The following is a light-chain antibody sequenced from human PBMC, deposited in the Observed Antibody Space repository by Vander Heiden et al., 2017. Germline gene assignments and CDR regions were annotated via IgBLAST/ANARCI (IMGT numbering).Light chain of an antibody. V-gene: IGLV2-14*01. CDR1: SSDVGGYNY. Sequence: QSALTQPASVSGSPGQSITISCTGTSSDVGGYNYVSWYQQHPGKAPKLMRYEVSNRPSGVSNRFSGSKSGKTASLNISGLQAEDEAYYYCSLYTRSRTLVFGTGTKVTVL. CDR2: EVS. CDR3: SLYTRSRTLV. J-gene: IGLJ1*01.